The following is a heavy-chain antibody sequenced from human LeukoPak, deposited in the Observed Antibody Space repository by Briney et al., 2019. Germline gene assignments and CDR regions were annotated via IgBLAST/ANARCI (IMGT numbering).Heavy chain of an antibody. V-gene: IGHV1-24*01. CDR1: GYTFTDLS. CDR2: VDPEDGET. J-gene: IGHJ3*02. Sequence: ASVKVSCKVSGYTFTDLSMHWVRQAPGKGLVWMGGVDPEDGETIYAQKFQGRVTMTEDTSTDTAYMELSSLRSEDTAVYYCAPDLTYSCSAVTAFDIWGERTTVTVSS. CDR3: APDLTYSCSAVTAFDI. D-gene: IGHD6-13*01.